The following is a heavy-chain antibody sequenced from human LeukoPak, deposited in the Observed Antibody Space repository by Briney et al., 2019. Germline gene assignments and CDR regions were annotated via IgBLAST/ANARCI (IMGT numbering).Heavy chain of an antibody. V-gene: IGHV1-2*02. J-gene: IGHJ3*02. D-gene: IGHD7-27*01. CDR3: ARQTGDDALDI. Sequence: ASMKVSCKASGYTLTGHYIHWVRQAPGQGLEWMGWISPHSGFTMYPQRFQGRVTMTTDTSISTAFLEVRRLRSDDTAAYYCARQTGDDALDIWGQGTMITVYS. CDR1: GYTLTGHY. CDR2: ISPHSGFT.